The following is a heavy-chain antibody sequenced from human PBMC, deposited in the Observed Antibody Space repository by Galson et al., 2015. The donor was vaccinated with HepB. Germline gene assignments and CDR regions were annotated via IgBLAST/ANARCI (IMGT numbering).Heavy chain of an antibody. J-gene: IGHJ5*02. CDR3: ASRIPVKTLHDA. CDR1: GFTFSSYW. CDR2: INSDGSST. V-gene: IGHV3-74*01. D-gene: IGHD3-16*01. Sequence: SLRLSCAASGFTFSSYWMHWVRQAPGKGLVWVSRINSDGSSTSYADSVKGRFTISRDNAKNTLYLQMNSLRAEDTAVYYCASRIPVKTLHDAWGQGTLVTVSS.